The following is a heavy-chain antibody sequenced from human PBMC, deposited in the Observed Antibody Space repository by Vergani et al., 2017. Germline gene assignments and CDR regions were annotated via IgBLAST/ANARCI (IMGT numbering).Heavy chain of an antibody. D-gene: IGHD3-22*01. CDR3: AGDLHYFNYESSPGAFDY. Sequence: QVQLVESGGGVVQPGRSLRLSCAASGFTFSSYGMHWVRQAPGKGLEWVAVIWYDGSNKYYADSVKGRFTISRDNSKNTLYLQMNSLRAEDTAVYYCAGDLHYFNYESSPGAFDYWGQGTLVTVSS. V-gene: IGHV3-33*01. CDR1: GFTFSSYG. J-gene: IGHJ4*02. CDR2: IWYDGSNK.